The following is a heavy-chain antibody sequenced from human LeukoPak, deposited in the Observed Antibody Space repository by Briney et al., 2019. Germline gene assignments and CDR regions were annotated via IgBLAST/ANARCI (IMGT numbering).Heavy chain of an antibody. CDR1: GFTFSSYA. D-gene: IGHD6-13*01. J-gene: IGHJ4*02. CDR2: ISGSGGST. Sequence: GGSLRLSCAASGFTFSSYAMSWVRQAPGKGLEWVSAISGSGGSTYYADSVEGRFTISRDNSKNTLYLQMNSLRSEDTAVYYCARDSRVDSSLGDYWGQGTLVTVSS. V-gene: IGHV3-23*01. CDR3: ARDSRVDSSLGDY.